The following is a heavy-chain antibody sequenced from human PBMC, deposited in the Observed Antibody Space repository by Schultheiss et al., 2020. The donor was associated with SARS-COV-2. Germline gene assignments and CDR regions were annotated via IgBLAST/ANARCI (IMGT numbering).Heavy chain of an antibody. CDR3: ARKGLLRNGYDY. Sequence: RGSLRLSCAASGFTFSSYAMHWVRQAPGKGLEWVAVISYDGSNKYYADSVKGRFTISRDNSKNTLYLQMNSLRAEDTAVYYCARKGLLRNGYDYWGQGTLVTVSS. CDR2: ISYDGSNK. D-gene: IGHD1-26*01. J-gene: IGHJ4*02. CDR1: GFTFSSYA. V-gene: IGHV3-30*07.